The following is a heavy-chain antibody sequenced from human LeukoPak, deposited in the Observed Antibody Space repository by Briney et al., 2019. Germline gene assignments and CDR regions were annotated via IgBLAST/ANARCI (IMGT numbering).Heavy chain of an antibody. J-gene: IGHJ4*02. CDR1: GFTFSSYA. CDR2: ISGSGGST. Sequence: PGGSLRLSCAASGFTFSSYAMSWVRQAPGKGLEWVSAISGSGGSTYYADSVKGRFTISRDNSKNTLYPQMNSLRAEDTAVYYCAKDRPPTYYDFWSGSYYFDYWGQGTLVTVSS. CDR3: AKDRPPTYYDFWSGSYYFDY. V-gene: IGHV3-23*01. D-gene: IGHD3-3*01.